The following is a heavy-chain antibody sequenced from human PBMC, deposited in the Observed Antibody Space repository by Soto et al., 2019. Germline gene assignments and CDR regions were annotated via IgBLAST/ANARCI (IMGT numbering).Heavy chain of an antibody. D-gene: IGHD5-12*01. V-gene: IGHV1-3*01. CDR1: GYTFSSYA. J-gene: IGHJ5*01. CDR3: ARSDGYNFDTFSAP. Sequence: GASVKVSCKASGYTFSSYAMNWVRQAPGQGLEWMGWFNPGNGNIKFSQRFQARVNLTRDRSASTAYMELSSLTSEDTAVYYCARSDGYNFDTFSAPWGQGTLVTVSS. CDR2: FNPGNGNI.